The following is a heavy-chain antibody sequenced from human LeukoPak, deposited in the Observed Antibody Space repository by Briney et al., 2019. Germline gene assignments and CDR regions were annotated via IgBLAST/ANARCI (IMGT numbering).Heavy chain of an antibody. CDR1: GTTFTNYY. D-gene: IGHD6-19*01. CDR3: ARPRQWLFPVDAFDI. CDR2: INANSGGA. Sequence: ASVTVSCKASGTTFTNYYFHWVRQAPGQGLEWMGWINANSGGADYPQKFQARVTMTRDTSVSTAYMELRSLRSDDTAVYYCARPRQWLFPVDAFDIWGQGTMVTVSS. V-gene: IGHV1-2*02. J-gene: IGHJ3*02.